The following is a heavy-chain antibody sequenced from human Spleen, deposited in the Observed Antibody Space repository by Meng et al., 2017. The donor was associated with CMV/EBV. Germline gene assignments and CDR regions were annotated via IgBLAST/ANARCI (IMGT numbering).Heavy chain of an antibody. D-gene: IGHD3-3*01. CDR2: IKEDGNEK. CDR1: RFTFSKYW. J-gene: IGHJ6*02. V-gene: IGHV3-7*01. CDR3: ARGLKFLGRDENYYDNYGMDV. Sequence: GESLKISCAASRFTFSKYWMSWVRQAPGKGLEWVANIKEDGNEKYYGASVRGRFTISRDNAKNSLSLQMNSLRAEDTAVYYCARGLKFLGRDENYYDNYGMDVWGQGTTVTVSS.